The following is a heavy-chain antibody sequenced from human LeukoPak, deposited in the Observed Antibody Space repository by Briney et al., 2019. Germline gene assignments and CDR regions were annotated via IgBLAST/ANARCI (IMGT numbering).Heavy chain of an antibody. CDR1: GFTFSSYS. CDR2: ISSSSSYI. J-gene: IGHJ4*02. Sequence: GGSLRLSCAASGFTFSSYSMNWVRQAPGKGLEWVSSISSSSSYIYYADSVKGRFTISRDNAKNSLYLQMNSLRAEDTAVYYCAGMSIAAAGTFDYWGQGTLVTVSS. CDR3: AGMSIAAAGTFDY. D-gene: IGHD6-13*01. V-gene: IGHV3-21*01.